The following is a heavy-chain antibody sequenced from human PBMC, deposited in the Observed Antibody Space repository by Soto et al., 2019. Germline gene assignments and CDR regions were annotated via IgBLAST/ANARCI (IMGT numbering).Heavy chain of an antibody. CDR1: GFTFSDSY. CDR2: ITFSGNTV. J-gene: IGHJ6*02. CDR3: ARVSWREKYGMDV. V-gene: IGHV3-11*01. Sequence: XVSLQLSCAASGFTFSDSYMSWIRQAPGKGLEWISYITFSGNTVYYADSLKGRFTISRDNAKNSLYLQMNRLRAEDTAVYYCARVSWREKYGMDVWGQGTTVTVSS.